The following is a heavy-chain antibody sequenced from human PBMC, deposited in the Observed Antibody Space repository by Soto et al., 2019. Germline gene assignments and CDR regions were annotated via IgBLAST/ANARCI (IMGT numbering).Heavy chain of an antibody. CDR3: ARSPYGDYDAAGAFGI. CDR2: IYYSGRT. V-gene: IGHV4-59*01. CDR1: GGSISSYY. J-gene: IGHJ3*02. Sequence: QVQLQESGPGLVKPSETLSLTCTVSGGSISSYYWSWIRQPPGKGLEWIGYIYYSGRTNYNPSLKSRVTISVDTSKNQFSLKLSSVTAADTAVYYCARSPYGDYDAAGAFGIWGQGTMVTVSS. D-gene: IGHD4-17*01.